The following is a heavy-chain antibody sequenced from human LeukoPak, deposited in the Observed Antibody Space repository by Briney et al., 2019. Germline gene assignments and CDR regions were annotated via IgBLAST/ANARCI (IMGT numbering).Heavy chain of an antibody. V-gene: IGHV4-34*12. D-gene: IGHD6-13*01. Sequence: SETLSLTCAVYGGSFSGYYWSWIRQPPGKGLEWSGEFIHSGSTNYNSSLKTRVTISVDTSKNQFSLKLSSVTAADTAVYYCAFRTKTGYSSSWYLSSGQGTLVTVSS. CDR2: FIHSGST. J-gene: IGHJ5*02. CDR1: GGSFSGYY. CDR3: AFRTKTGYSSSWYLS.